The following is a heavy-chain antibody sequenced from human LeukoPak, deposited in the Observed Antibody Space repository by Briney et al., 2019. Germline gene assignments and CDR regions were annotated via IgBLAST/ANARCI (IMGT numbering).Heavy chain of an antibody. CDR2: INPNSGGT. CDR3: ARDSSSSWEFDY. V-gene: IGHV1-2*02. Sequence: GASVKVSCKATGYTFTGYYMHWVRQAPGQGLEWMGWINPNSGGTNYAQKFQGRVTMTRETSISTAYMELGRLRSDDTAVYYCARDSSSSWEFDYWGQGTLVTVSS. D-gene: IGHD6-6*01. CDR1: GYTFTGYY. J-gene: IGHJ4*02.